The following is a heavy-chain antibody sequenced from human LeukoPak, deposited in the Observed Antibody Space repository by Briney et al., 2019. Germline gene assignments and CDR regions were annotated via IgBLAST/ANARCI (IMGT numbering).Heavy chain of an antibody. CDR1: GGSSSSDSSY. Sequence: SETLSLTCGVSGGSSSSDSSYWTWIRQPPGKGLEWIGEINHRGTTNYNPSLKSRVTISLDTSKNQFSLRLSSLTAADTALYYCARADCTNAVCPSDYWGQGILVTVSS. V-gene: IGHV4-34*01. CDR2: INHRGTT. D-gene: IGHD2-8*01. J-gene: IGHJ4*02. CDR3: ARADCTNAVCPSDY.